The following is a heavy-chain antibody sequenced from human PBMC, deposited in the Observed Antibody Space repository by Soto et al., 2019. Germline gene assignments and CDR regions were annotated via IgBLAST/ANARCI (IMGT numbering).Heavy chain of an antibody. V-gene: IGHV4-39*01. CDR1: GGSISSSSYY. Sequence: QLQLQESGPGLVKPSETLSLTCTVSGGSISSSSYYWGWLRQPPGKGLEWIGNIYYSGSTYYNPSLKGRVPLPADTFKIRFALKLSSVAAADTAVYYCASRHSSSFFHYWCPGTLVPVSS. D-gene: IGHD6-13*01. CDR2: IYYSGST. J-gene: IGHJ4*02. CDR3: ASRHSSSFFHY.